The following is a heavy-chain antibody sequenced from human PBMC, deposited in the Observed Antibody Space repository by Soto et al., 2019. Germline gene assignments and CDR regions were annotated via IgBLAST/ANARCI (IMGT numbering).Heavy chain of an antibody. CDR1: GYTFTSYD. V-gene: IGHV1-8*01. J-gene: IGHJ6*02. Sequence: GASVKVSCKASGYTFTSYDINWVRQATGQGLEWMGWMNPNSGNTGYAQKFQGRVTMTRNTSISTAYMELSSLRSGDTAVYYCARVRRPKKGNYYYGMDVWGQGTTVTVSS. CDR2: MNPNSGNT. CDR3: ARVRRPKKGNYYYGMDV. D-gene: IGHD6-13*01.